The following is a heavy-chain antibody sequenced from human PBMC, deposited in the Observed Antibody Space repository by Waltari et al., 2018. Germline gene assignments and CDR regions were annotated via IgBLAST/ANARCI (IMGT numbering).Heavy chain of an antibody. CDR1: GGSISSTNSY. Sequence: QLQLQESGPGLVKPSETLSLTCTVSGGSISSTNSYCGWVRQPPGKGLEWIGSIYYSGSTYYNPSLKSRVTISVDTSKNQFSLRLSSVTAADTAVYYCARAGGNGYYAFDIWGQGTMVTVSS. CDR2: IYYSGST. CDR3: ARAGGNGYYAFDI. J-gene: IGHJ3*02. D-gene: IGHD3-3*01. V-gene: IGHV4-39*01.